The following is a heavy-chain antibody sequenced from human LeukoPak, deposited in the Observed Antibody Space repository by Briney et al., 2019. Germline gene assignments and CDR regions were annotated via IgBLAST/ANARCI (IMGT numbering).Heavy chain of an antibody. CDR2: IIPILGIA. CDR3: AREGGLRFLSAFDI. CDR1: GGTLSSYT. J-gene: IGHJ3*02. Sequence: SVKVSCKASGGTLSSYTISWVRQAPGQGLEWMGRIIPILGIANYAQKFQSRVTITADKSTSTAYMELSSLRSEDTAVYYCAREGGLRFLSAFDIWGQGTMVTVSS. D-gene: IGHD3-3*01. V-gene: IGHV1-69*04.